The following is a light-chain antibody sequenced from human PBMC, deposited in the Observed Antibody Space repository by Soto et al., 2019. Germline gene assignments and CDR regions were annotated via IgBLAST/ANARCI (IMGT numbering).Light chain of an antibody. CDR2: DAS. CDR3: QQRSSWPPMYT. V-gene: IGKV3-11*01. Sequence: EIVLTQSPATLSLSPGERATLSCRASQSVSSYLAWYQQKPGQAPRLLIYDASNRATGIPARFSGSGSGTDFPLTISSLEPEDFAVYYCQQRSSWPPMYTFGQGTKLEIK. CDR1: QSVSSY. J-gene: IGKJ2*01.